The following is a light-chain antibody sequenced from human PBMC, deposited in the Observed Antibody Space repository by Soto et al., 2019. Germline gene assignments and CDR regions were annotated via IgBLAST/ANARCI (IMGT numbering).Light chain of an antibody. CDR3: QQYSSYSWT. CDR2: KAA. Sequence: DIQMTQSPSTLSASVGDRVTITCRASQSISSWLAWYQQKPGKAPKLLIYKAASLESGVTSRFSGSGSGTEFNITISSLQPDDFATYYCQQYSSYSWTFGQGTKVEIK. J-gene: IGKJ1*01. CDR1: QSISSW. V-gene: IGKV1-5*03.